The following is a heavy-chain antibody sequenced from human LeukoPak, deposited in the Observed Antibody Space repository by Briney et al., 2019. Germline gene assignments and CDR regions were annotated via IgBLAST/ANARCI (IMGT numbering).Heavy chain of an antibody. J-gene: IGHJ4*02. D-gene: IGHD3-3*01. CDR1: GFTFTEYY. V-gene: IGHV3-11*05. CDR3: ARDQYDTWSRRGNFDS. Sequence: PGGSLRLSCAASGFTFTEYYMSWIRQAPGKGLEWVSYISTTGSYTNYADSVKGRFTISRDNTKNSLYLQMNSLRVEDTAVFYCARDQYDTWSRRGNFDSWGQGTLVIVSS. CDR2: ISTTGSYT.